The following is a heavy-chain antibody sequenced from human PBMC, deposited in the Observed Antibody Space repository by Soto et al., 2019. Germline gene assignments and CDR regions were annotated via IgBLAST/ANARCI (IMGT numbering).Heavy chain of an antibody. J-gene: IGHJ6*03. V-gene: IGHV4-59*01. D-gene: IGHD6-13*01. Sequence: SKTLSLTCTVSGGSISSYYWSWIRQPPGKGLEWIGYIYYSGSTNYNPSLHSRVTISVDTSKNQFSLKLSSVTAADTAVDYCASTRWQQLPYVYYYYYMDVWGKGTTVTVSS. CDR3: ASTRWQQLPYVYYYYYMDV. CDR2: IYYSGST. CDR1: GGSISSYY.